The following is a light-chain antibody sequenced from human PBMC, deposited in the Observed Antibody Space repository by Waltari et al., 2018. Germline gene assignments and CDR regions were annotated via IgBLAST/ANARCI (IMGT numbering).Light chain of an antibody. CDR3: SSQSSNNVVL. Sequence: QSALTQPASVSGSPGQSVTIFCTGTSNDVGGYNSVSWYQEPPGQAPRVILYDVSDRPSGVSDRFSGSKSGNTASLTISGLQAEDEADYYCSSQSSNNVVLFGGGTKLTVL. V-gene: IGLV2-14*01. CDR2: DVS. J-gene: IGLJ2*01. CDR1: SNDVGGYNS.